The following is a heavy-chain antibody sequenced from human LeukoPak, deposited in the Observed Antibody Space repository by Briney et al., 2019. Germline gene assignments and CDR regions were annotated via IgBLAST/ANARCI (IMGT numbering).Heavy chain of an antibody. CDR3: ARESYSSSSTGY. CDR1: GGSISSGSYY. Sequence: SETLSLTCTVSGGSISSGSYYWRWIRQPAGKGLEWIGRIYTSGSTNYNPSLKSRVTISVDTSKNQFSLKLSSVTAADTAVYYCARESYSSSSTGYWGQGTPVTVSS. CDR2: IYTSGST. D-gene: IGHD6-6*01. J-gene: IGHJ4*02. V-gene: IGHV4-61*02.